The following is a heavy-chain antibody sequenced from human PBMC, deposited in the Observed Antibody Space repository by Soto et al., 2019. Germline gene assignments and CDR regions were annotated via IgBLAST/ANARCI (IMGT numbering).Heavy chain of an antibody. D-gene: IGHD2-21*02. J-gene: IGHJ6*02. CDR1: GYTFTSYG. V-gene: IGHV1-18*01. CDR2: ISAYNGNT. CDR3: ARDLAGDSGYYYYGMDF. Sequence: ASVKVSCKASGYTFTSYGISWVRQAPGQGLEWMGWISAYNGNTNYAQKLQGRVTMTTDTSTSTAYMELRRLRSDDTAVYYCARDLAGDSGYYYYGMDFWGQGTPVTVSS.